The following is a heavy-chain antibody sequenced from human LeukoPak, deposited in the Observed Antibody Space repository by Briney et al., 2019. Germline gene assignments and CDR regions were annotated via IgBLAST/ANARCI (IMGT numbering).Heavy chain of an antibody. CDR1: GFTVSSNY. CDR3: ARGADGYYNFDY. CDR2: IYSGGST. V-gene: IGHV3-53*01. Sequence: TGGSLRLSCAASGFTVSSNYMSWVRQAPGKGLEWVSVIYSGGSTYYADSVKGRFTISRDNSKNTLYLQMNSLRAEDTAVYYCARGADGYYNFDYWGQGTLVTVSS. J-gene: IGHJ4*02. D-gene: IGHD5-24*01.